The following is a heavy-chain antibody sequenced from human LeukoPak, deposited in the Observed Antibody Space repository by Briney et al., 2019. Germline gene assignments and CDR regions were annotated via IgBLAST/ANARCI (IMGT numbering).Heavy chain of an antibody. D-gene: IGHD6-19*01. CDR3: ATGSSSGWHGRLDY. CDR1: GFNFSSYG. V-gene: IGHV3-30*02. J-gene: IGHJ4*02. Sequence: QSGGSLRLSCAASGFNFSSYGMHWVRQAPGKGLEWVAFIRYDGSNKYYVDSVKGRFTISRDNSKTTLYLQMNSLRAEDTAVYYCATGSSSGWHGRLDYWGQGTLVTVSS. CDR2: IRYDGSNK.